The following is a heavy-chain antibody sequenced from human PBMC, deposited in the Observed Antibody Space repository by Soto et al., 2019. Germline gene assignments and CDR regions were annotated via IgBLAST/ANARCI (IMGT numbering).Heavy chain of an antibody. CDR3: AKDLFGAYCSGGSCYGRLSYAFDI. CDR1: GFTFSSYG. Sequence: GGSLRLSCAASGFTFSSYGMHWVRQAPGKGLEWVAVISYDGSNKYYADSVKGRFTISRDNSKNTLYLQMNSLRAEDTAVYYCAKDLFGAYCSGGSCYGRLSYAFDIWGQGTMVTVSS. CDR2: ISYDGSNK. J-gene: IGHJ3*02. D-gene: IGHD2-15*01. V-gene: IGHV3-30*18.